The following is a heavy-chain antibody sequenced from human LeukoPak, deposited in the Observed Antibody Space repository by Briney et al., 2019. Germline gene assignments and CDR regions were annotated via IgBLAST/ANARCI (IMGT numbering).Heavy chain of an antibody. CDR3: ATLLWDQGDYDY. D-gene: IGHD1-26*01. V-gene: IGHV3-7*03. Sequence: GGSLRLSCAASGFIFSDYWMSWVRQAPGKGLEWVANIKQDGSEKYYVDSVKGRFTISRDNAKNSLYLQMNSLRAEDTAVYYCATLLWDQGDYDYWGQGTLVTVSS. J-gene: IGHJ4*02. CDR1: GFIFSDYW. CDR2: IKQDGSEK.